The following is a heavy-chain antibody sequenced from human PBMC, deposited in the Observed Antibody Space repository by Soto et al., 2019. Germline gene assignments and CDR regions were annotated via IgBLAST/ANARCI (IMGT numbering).Heavy chain of an antibody. V-gene: IGHV1-3*01. CDR3: ARFDSTTYGEFDY. Sequence: VKVSCKASGYTFTSYAMHWVRQAPGQRLEWMGWINAGNGNTKYSQKFQGRVTITRDTSASTAYMELSSLRSEDTAVYYCARFDSTTYGEFDYWGQGTLVTISS. D-gene: IGHD3-16*01. J-gene: IGHJ4*02. CDR1: GYTFTSYA. CDR2: INAGNGNT.